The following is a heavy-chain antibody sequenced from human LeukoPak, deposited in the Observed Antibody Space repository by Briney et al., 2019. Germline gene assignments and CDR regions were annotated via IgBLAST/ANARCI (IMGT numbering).Heavy chain of an antibody. D-gene: IGHD3-22*01. Sequence: SETLSLTRTVAGDSMSSSRDDWGWVRQPGGKGLEGIGSIYYSGSTYYNPSLKSRVTLSVDTSKNQFSLKLSSVTAADTAVYYCARLYDSSGRKVDYWGQGILVTVSS. CDR3: ARLYDSSGRKVDY. J-gene: IGHJ4*02. CDR1: GDSMSSSRDD. V-gene: IGHV4-39*01. CDR2: IYYSGST.